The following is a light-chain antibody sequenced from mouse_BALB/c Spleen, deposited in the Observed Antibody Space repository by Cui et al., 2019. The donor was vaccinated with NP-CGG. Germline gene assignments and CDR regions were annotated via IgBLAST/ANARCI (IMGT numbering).Light chain of an antibody. CDR1: TWAVTTSTY. CDR2: GTN. J-gene: IGLJ1*01. CDR3: ALWYSNHWV. Sequence: QAVVTQESALTTSPGETVTLTCRSSTWAVTTSTYAKWVQEKPDHVLTGLIGGTNNRAPGVPARFSGSLIGDKAALTITGAQTEDEAIYFCALWYSNHWVFGGGTKLTVL. V-gene: IGLV1*01.